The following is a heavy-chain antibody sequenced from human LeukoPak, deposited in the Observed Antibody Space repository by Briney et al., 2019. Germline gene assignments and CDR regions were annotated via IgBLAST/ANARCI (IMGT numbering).Heavy chain of an antibody. V-gene: IGHV1-46*01. D-gene: IGHD6-13*01. CDR1: GNTFIGYW. Sequence: VASVKVSCKASGNTFIGYWIHWVRQAPGQGLEWMGAINPRGDATIGAQKFQGRVTMTRDTSTSTVYMELSSLRSEDTAVYYCARSEGSSFDYWGQGTLVTVSS. CDR2: INPRGDAT. J-gene: IGHJ4*02. CDR3: ARSEGSSFDY.